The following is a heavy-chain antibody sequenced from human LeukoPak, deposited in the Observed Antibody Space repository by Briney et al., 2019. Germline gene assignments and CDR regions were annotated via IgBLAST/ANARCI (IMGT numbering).Heavy chain of an antibody. Sequence: GGSLRLSCAASGFTFSNYPMHWVRQAPGKGLEWVAVISYDGSNKYSADSVKGRFTISRDNSRSTLYLQMNSLRPEDTAIYYCAREGYYGSGSPPSLYFDYWGQGTLVTVSS. D-gene: IGHD3-10*01. V-gene: IGHV3-30-3*01. J-gene: IGHJ4*02. CDR1: GFTFSNYP. CDR3: AREGYYGSGSPPSLYFDY. CDR2: ISYDGSNK.